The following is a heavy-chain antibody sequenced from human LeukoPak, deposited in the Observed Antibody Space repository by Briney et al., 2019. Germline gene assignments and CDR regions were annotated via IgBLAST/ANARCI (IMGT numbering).Heavy chain of an antibody. Sequence: ASVKVSCKASGYTFTSYGISWVRQAPGQGLEWMGWISAYNGNTNYAQKIQGRVTMTTDTSTSTAYMELRSLRSDDTAVYYCARGFGGATLYGMDVWGQGTTVTVSS. D-gene: IGHD1-26*01. CDR2: ISAYNGNT. CDR1: GYTFTSYG. V-gene: IGHV1-18*01. CDR3: ARGFGGATLYGMDV. J-gene: IGHJ6*02.